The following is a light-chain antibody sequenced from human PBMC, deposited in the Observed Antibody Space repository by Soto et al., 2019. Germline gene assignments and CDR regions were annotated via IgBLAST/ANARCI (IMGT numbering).Light chain of an antibody. J-gene: IGKJ2*01. V-gene: IGKV1-12*01. CDR2: AAS. CDR3: LRGNSFYT. Sequence: DIQMTQSPSSVSASVGDRVTITCRASQDIKRWLGWYQQKPGKAPKLLIYAASNLESGVPSRFRGSVSGTDLTITLSSLQPEDFATYYCLRGNSFYTFGLGTKLEIK. CDR1: QDIKRW.